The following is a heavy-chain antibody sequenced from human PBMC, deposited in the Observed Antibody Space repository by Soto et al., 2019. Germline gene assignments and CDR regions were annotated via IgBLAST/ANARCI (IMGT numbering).Heavy chain of an antibody. CDR3: TRGPRPISTGTGAY. J-gene: IGHJ4*02. D-gene: IGHD3-10*01. V-gene: IGHV3-74*01. CDR1: GFIFKMYW. Sequence: EVQLVESGGGLVPPGGSVRLSCAASGFIFKMYWMHWVRQSPGKGLVWISRIYNDGTYSDYAHSVRGRFTISRDNVNDTLYLQMNNLRAEASGLYYCTRGPRPISTGTGAYWGQGTQVTVSS. CDR2: IYNDGTYS.